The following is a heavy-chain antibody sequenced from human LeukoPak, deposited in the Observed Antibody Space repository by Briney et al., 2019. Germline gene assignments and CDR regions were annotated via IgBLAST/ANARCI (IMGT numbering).Heavy chain of an antibody. J-gene: IGHJ3*02. Sequence: ASVKVSCKASGYTFTSYDINWVRQATGQGLEWMGWMNPNSGNTGYAQKFQGRVTMTRDTSISTAYMELSSLRSEDTAVYYCARARIAVAGTTVAFDIWGQGTMVTVSS. D-gene: IGHD6-19*01. CDR3: ARARIAVAGTTVAFDI. V-gene: IGHV1-8*02. CDR2: MNPNSGNT. CDR1: GYTFTSYD.